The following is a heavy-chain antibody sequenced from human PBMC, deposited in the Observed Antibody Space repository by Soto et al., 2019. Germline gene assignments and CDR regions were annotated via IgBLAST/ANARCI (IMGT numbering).Heavy chain of an antibody. CDR2: INHSGST. D-gene: IGHD5-12*01. CDR1: GGSFSGYY. V-gene: IGHV4-34*01. Sequence: PSETLSLTFAVYGGSFSGYYWSWIRQPPGKGLEWIGEINHSGSTNYNPSLKSRVTISVDTSKNQFSLKLSSVTAADTAVYYCARDPQALSGWLRTLVGPHXGMDVWGQGTTXTXS. J-gene: IGHJ6*02. CDR3: ARDPQALSGWLRTLVGPHXGMDV.